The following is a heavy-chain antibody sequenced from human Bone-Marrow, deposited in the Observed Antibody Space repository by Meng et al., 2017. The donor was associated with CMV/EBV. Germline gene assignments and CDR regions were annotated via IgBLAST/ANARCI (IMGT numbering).Heavy chain of an antibody. CDR2: INPNSGGT. Sequence: ASVKVSCKASGYTFIGYYIHWVRQAPGQGLEWMGWINPNSGGTNYAQKFQGRVTMTRDTSISTAYMELSRLRSDDTAVYYCARQTPSLGATPHLDYWGQGTLVTVSS. CDR1: GYTFIGYY. V-gene: IGHV1-2*02. D-gene: IGHD1-26*01. CDR3: ARQTPSLGATPHLDY. J-gene: IGHJ4*02.